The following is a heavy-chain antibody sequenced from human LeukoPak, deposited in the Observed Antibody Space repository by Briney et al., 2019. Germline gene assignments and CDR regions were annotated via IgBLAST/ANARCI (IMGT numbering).Heavy chain of an antibody. J-gene: IGHJ4*02. CDR1: GFTFSSYA. D-gene: IGHD3-10*01. Sequence: GGSLRLSCAASGFTFSSYAMHWVRQAPGKGLEWVAVISYDGSNKFYADSVKGRFTRSRDNSKNTLYLQMNSLRIEDTAVYYCGRGAVGFGELNYWGQGTLVTFSS. CDR2: ISYDGSNK. CDR3: GRGAVGFGELNY. V-gene: IGHV3-30-3*01.